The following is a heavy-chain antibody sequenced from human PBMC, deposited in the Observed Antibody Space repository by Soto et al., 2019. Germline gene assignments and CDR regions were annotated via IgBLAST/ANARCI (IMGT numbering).Heavy chain of an antibody. V-gene: IGHV4-34*01. CDR2: INHRGST. CDR1: GEPLSNYF. J-gene: IGHJ4*02. Sequence: NPSETLSLTCAVYGEPLSNYFWSWIRQPPGKGLEWIGEINHRGSTSNNPSLKSRVTISIDTSKNQFSLKLSSVTAADTAVYYCARARGYHYVWGSYRSPRFDYWGQGTPVTVSS. D-gene: IGHD3-16*02. CDR3: ARARGYHYVWGSYRSPRFDY.